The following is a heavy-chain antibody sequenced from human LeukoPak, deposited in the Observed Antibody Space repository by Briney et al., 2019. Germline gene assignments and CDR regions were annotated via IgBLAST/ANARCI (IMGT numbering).Heavy chain of an antibody. J-gene: IGHJ4*02. Sequence: GGSLRLSCSASGFTFSSYAMHWVRQAPGKGLEYVSAISSNGGSTYYADSVKGRFTIFRDNSKNTLYLQMSSLRAEDTAVYYCVKDVELLWFGELVYWGQGTLVTVSS. CDR2: ISSNGGST. CDR1: GFTFSSYA. D-gene: IGHD3-10*01. V-gene: IGHV3-64D*06. CDR3: VKDVELLWFGELVY.